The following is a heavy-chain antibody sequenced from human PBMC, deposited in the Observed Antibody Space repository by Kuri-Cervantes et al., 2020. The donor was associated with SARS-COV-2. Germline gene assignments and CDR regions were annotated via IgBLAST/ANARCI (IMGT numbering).Heavy chain of an antibody. CDR2: ITRSSVYI. J-gene: IGHJ4*02. CDR3: ARSPGDGDYDPFDY. CDR1: GFTFSAYT. V-gene: IGHV3-21*01. D-gene: IGHD4-17*01. Sequence: GESLKISCVASGFTFSAYTLNWVRQAPGKGLEWVSSITRSSVYISYEDSLKGRFTISRGNAKNSLYLQMNSLRAEDTAVYYCARSPGDGDYDPFDYWGQGTLVTVSS.